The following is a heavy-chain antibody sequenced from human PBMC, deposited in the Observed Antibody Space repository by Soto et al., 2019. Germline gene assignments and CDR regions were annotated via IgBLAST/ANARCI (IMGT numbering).Heavy chain of an antibody. D-gene: IGHD3-22*01. CDR2: ISGSGGST. V-gene: IGHV3-23*01. Sequence: GGSLRLSCAASGFTFSSYAMSWVRQAPGKGLEWVSAISGSGGSTYYADSVKGRFTISRDNSKNTLYLQMNSLRAEDTAVYYCAKVNYYDSSGYYWPFDYWGQGPLVTVSS. J-gene: IGHJ4*02. CDR1: GFTFSSYA. CDR3: AKVNYYDSSGYYWPFDY.